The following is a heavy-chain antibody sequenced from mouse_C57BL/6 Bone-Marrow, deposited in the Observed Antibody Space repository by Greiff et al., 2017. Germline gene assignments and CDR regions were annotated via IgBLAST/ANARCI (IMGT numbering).Heavy chain of an antibody. D-gene: IGHD2-10*02. Sequence: VQLQQPGAELVKPGASVKLSCKASGYTFTSYWMHWVKQRPGQGLEWIGMIHPNSGSTNYNEKFKSKATLTVDKSSSTAYMQLSSLTSEDSAVYYCARRGYGNYEGYFDYWGQGTTLTVSS. CDR2: IHPNSGST. J-gene: IGHJ2*01. V-gene: IGHV1-64*01. CDR1: GYTFTSYW. CDR3: ARRGYGNYEGYFDY.